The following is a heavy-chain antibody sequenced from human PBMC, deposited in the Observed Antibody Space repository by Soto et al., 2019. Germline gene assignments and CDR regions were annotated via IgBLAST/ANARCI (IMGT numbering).Heavy chain of an antibody. J-gene: IGHJ4*02. CDR3: AKTDKFNSAGSGWANRFDY. Sequence: EVQLLESGGGLVQPGGSLRLSCAASGFTFSNYVMTWLRQAPGKRLEWVSSIRFSVSDTFYADSGKGRFTVSRDNSKNTLFLQMNSLRAEDTAVYYCAKTDKFNSAGSGWANRFDYWGQGTLVNVSS. D-gene: IGHD6-19*01. V-gene: IGHV3-23*01. CDR2: IRFSVSDT. CDR1: GFTFSNYV.